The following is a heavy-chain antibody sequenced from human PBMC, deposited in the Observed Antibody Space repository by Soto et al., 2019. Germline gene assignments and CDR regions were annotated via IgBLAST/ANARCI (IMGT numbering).Heavy chain of an antibody. V-gene: IGHV2-5*01. CDR2: IYWNDEK. CDR1: GLSLTTSGVA. Sequence: QITLKESGPTLVKPSQTLTLTCTLSGLSLTTSGVAVGWIRQPPGKALEWVALIYWNDEKRFSPSLKSRLSITKDTSKNQVVLTMTDMDPVDTATYYCAREGKAEFDYWGQGTRVFVSS. CDR3: AREGKAEFDY. J-gene: IGHJ4*02.